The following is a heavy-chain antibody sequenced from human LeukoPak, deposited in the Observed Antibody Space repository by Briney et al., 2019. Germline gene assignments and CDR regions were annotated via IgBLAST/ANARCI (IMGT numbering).Heavy chain of an antibody. CDR1: GFTFSGYC. V-gene: IGHV3-21*01. CDR2: ISSGGSYI. J-gene: IGHJ5*02. CDR3: ARDLGGREVWFGEPRVHFDP. D-gene: IGHD3-10*01. Sequence: GGSLRLSCAASGFTFSGYCMNWVRQVPGKGLEWVPSISSGGSYIYYADSVKGRFTISRDNAKNSLYLQMSSLRAEDTAVYYCARDLGGREVWFGEPRVHFDPWGQGTLVTVSS.